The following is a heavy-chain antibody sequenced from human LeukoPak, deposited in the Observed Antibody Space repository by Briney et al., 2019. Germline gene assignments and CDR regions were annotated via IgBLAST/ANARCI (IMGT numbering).Heavy chain of an antibody. CDR2: ISYDGSNK. CDR1: GFTFSSYA. Sequence: PGRSLRLSCAASGFTFSSYAMHWVRQAPGKGLEWVAVISYDGSNKYYADSVKGRFTISRDNSKNTLYLQMNSLRAEDTAVYYCARDEPETMYGTKYYFDYWGQGTLVTVSS. CDR3: ARDEPETMYGTKYYFDY. D-gene: IGHD3-10*02. J-gene: IGHJ4*02. V-gene: IGHV3-30-3*01.